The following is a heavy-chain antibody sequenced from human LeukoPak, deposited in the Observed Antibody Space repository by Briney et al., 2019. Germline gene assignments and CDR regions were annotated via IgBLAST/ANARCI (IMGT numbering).Heavy chain of an antibody. CDR2: MHYSGST. V-gene: IGHV4-39*01. Sequence: SETLSLTCTVSGGSISSTTHYWSWIRQPPGKGLEWIGSMHYSGSTYYNPSLKSRVTISVDTSKNQFSLKLTSVNAADTAVYYCASSGGGSSWEPPGYWGQGTLVTVSS. CDR1: GGSISSTTHY. D-gene: IGHD6-13*01. CDR3: ASSGGGSSWEPPGY. J-gene: IGHJ4*02.